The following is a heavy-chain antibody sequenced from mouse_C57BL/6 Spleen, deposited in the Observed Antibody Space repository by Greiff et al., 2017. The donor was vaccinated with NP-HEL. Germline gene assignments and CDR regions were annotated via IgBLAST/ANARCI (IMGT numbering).Heavy chain of an antibody. J-gene: IGHJ4*01. CDR1: GYTFTSYW. Sequence: QVQLQQPGAELVKPGASVKLSCKASGYTFTSYWMHWVKQRPGRGLEWIGSIDPNSGGTKYNEKFKSKATLTVDKPSSTAYMQLSSLTSEDSAVYYCARQDYGTNPWAMDYWGQGTSVTVSS. D-gene: IGHD1-1*01. CDR3: ARQDYGTNPWAMDY. CDR2: IDPNSGGT. V-gene: IGHV1-72*01.